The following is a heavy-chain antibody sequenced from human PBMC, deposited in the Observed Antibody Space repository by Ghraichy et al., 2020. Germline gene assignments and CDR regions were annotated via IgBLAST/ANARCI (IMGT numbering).Heavy chain of an antibody. Sequence: GGSLRLSCAASGFTFSSYAMSWVRQAPGKGLEWVSAISGSGGSTYYADSVKGRFTISRDNSKSTLYLQMNSLRVEDTAIYYGAKPDSSGWYGGFEPWGQGTLVTVS. D-gene: IGHD6-19*01. J-gene: IGHJ5*02. V-gene: IGHV3-23*01. CDR1: GFTFSSYA. CDR3: AKPDSSGWYGGFEP. CDR2: ISGSGGST.